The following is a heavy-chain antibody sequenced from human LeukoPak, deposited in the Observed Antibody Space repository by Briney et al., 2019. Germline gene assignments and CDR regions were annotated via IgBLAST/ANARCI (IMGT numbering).Heavy chain of an antibody. V-gene: IGHV3-23*01. CDR1: GFTFSSYA. CDR2: ISGSGGST. D-gene: IGHD3-22*01. Sequence: GGSLRLSCAASGFTFSSYAMSWVRQAPGKGLEWVSAISGSGGSTYYADSVKGRFTISRDNSKNTLYLQMSSLRAEDTAVYYCAKDGLGYYDSSGYYLFDYWGQGTLVTVSS. CDR3: AKDGLGYYDSSGYYLFDY. J-gene: IGHJ4*02.